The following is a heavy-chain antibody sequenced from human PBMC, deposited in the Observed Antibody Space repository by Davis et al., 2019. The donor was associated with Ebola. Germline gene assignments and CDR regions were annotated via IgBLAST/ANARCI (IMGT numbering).Heavy chain of an antibody. D-gene: IGHD4-23*01. CDR3: ATDELRSD. CDR1: GYTFTSYA. CDR2: INTDTGNP. V-gene: IGHV7-4-1*02. J-gene: IGHJ1*01. Sequence: AASVKVSCKASGYTFTSYAMSWVRQAPGQGLEWMGWINTDTGNPTYAQAFLGRFVFSLDTSVTTAYLQISSLKADDTAVYYCATDELRSDWGQGTLVTVSS.